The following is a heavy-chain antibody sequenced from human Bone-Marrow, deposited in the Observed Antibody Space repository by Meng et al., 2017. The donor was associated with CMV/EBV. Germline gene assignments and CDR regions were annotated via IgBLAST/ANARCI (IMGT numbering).Heavy chain of an antibody. CDR1: EYTFSGYY. V-gene: IGHV1-2*02. D-gene: IGHD2-2*01. Sequence: ASVKVSCKAAEYTFSGYYMHWVRQAPGQGLEWMGWINPNSGSTNYAQKFQDRVTMTRDTSIGTAYMELNRLRSDDTAVYYCARVPAGVVVPAAHDYYYGMDVWGQGTTVTVSS. CDR2: INPNSGST. J-gene: IGHJ6*02. CDR3: ARVPAGVVVPAAHDYYYGMDV.